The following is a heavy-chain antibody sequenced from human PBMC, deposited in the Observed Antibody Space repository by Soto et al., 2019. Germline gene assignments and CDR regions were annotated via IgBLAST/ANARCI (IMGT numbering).Heavy chain of an antibody. CDR2: INPNSGGT. CDR1: GYTSTGYY. V-gene: IGHV1-2*02. CDR3: ARDGIFGVVITPNWFDP. D-gene: IGHD3-3*01. J-gene: IGHJ5*02. Sequence: ASVKVSCKASGYTSTGYYMHWVRQAPGQGLEWMGWINPNSGGTNYAQKFQGRVTMTRDTSISTAYMELSRLRSDDTAVYYCARDGIFGVVITPNWFDPWGQGTLVTVSS.